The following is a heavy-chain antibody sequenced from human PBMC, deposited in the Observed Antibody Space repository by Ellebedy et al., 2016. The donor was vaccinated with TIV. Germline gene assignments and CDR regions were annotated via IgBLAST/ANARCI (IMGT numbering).Heavy chain of an antibody. CDR2: ISAYNGNT. V-gene: IGHV1-18*04. Sequence: AASVKVSCKASGYTCTSYGISWVRQAPGQGLEWMGWISAYNGNTNYAQKLQGRVTMTTDTSTSTAYMELKRLRSDDTAVYYCIFRRRDYFDYWGQGTLVTVSS. D-gene: IGHD3-3*01. J-gene: IGHJ4*02. CDR3: IFRRRDYFDY. CDR1: GYTCTSYG.